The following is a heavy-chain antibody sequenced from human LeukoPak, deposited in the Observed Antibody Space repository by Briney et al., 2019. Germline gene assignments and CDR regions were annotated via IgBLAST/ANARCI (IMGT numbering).Heavy chain of an antibody. CDR3: ARGKGTEIYRYSSSWFPHSWFDP. CDR1: GGSISSTGPYY. CDR2: VYHSGST. D-gene: IGHD6-13*01. J-gene: IGHJ5*02. V-gene: IGHV4-31*03. Sequence: SETLSLTCTVTGGSISSTGPYYWNWIRQHPGKGLEWIGYVYHSGSTNYNPSLKSRVTISVDTSKNQFSLKLSSVTAADTAVYYCARGKGTEIYRYSSSWFPHSWFDPWGQGTLVTVSS.